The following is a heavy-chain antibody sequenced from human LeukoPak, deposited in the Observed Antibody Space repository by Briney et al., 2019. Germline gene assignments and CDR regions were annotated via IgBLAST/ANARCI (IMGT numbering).Heavy chain of an antibody. CDR2: ISRNGGST. D-gene: IGHD3-10*01. Sequence: GGSRRLSCSASGFTFSRYAMHWVRQAPGKGLEYVSAISRNGGSTYYADSVKGRFTISRDNSKNTLYLQMSSLRAEDTAVYYCVKDGGYHGSGSSHYFDYGGQGTRVTVSS. V-gene: IGHV3-64D*06. CDR1: GFTFSRYA. J-gene: IGHJ4*02. CDR3: VKDGGYHGSGSSHYFDY.